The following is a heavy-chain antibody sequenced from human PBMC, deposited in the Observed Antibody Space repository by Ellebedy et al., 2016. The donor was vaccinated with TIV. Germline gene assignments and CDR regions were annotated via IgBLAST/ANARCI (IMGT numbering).Heavy chain of an antibody. J-gene: IGHJ4*02. V-gene: IGHV3-7*01. CDR3: ARERKFDQYDVVFDY. CDR2: IDQDGSEK. D-gene: IGHD3-10*02. Sequence: GESLKISXAASGFTFSTYWMSWVRQAPGKGLEWVANIDQDGSEKFYVDSVKGRFTISRDNAKNSVYLQMNSLRVGDTAVYYCARERKFDQYDVVFDYWGQGTLATVSS. CDR1: GFTFSTYW.